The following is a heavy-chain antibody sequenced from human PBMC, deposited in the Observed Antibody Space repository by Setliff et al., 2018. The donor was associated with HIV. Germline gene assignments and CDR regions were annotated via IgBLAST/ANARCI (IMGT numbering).Heavy chain of an antibody. CDR3: ARGRNYDSSGYGDYYYYMDV. D-gene: IGHD3-22*01. Sequence: GASVKVSCKASGYTFTGHYIHWVRQAPGQGLEWMGRINPNSAGTNYAQKFQGRVTMTRDTSISTAYMELSRLRLDDTAVYYCARGRNYDSSGYGDYYYYMDVWGKGTTVTVSS. V-gene: IGHV1-2*06. CDR2: INPNSAGT. J-gene: IGHJ6*03. CDR1: GYTFTGHY.